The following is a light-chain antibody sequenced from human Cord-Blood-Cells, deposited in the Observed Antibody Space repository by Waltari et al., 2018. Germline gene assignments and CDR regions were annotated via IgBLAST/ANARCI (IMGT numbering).Light chain of an antibody. J-gene: IGLJ2*01. CDR3: CSYAGSSTVV. CDR1: SMDVGRYNL. CDR2: EGS. Sequence: SYLTQPASVSGPHGQAITISCTSTSMDVGRYNLVSWYQQHPSKAPKLMLSEGSKRPSGVFNRFSGSKSGNTASLTISGLQAEDEADYYCCSYAGSSTVVFGGGTKLTVL. V-gene: IGLV2-23*01.